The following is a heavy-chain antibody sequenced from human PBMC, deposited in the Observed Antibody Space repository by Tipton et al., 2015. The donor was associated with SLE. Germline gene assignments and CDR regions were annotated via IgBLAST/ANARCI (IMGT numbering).Heavy chain of an antibody. J-gene: IGHJ5*02. CDR2: ISGSGGST. Sequence: SLRLSCAASGFTFSSYWMSWVRQAPGKGLEWVSGISGSGGSTYYADSVKGRFTISRDNSKNTLYLQMNSLRAEDTAVYYCAKDLAVVKAWFDPWGQGTLVTVSS. D-gene: IGHD4-23*01. CDR1: GFTFSSYW. V-gene: IGHV3-23*01. CDR3: AKDLAVVKAWFDP.